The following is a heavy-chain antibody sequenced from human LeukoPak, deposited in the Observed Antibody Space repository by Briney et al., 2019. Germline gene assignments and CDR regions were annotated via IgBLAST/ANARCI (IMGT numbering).Heavy chain of an antibody. V-gene: IGHV1-24*01. D-gene: IGHD2-15*01. CDR1: GYTLTELS. CDR3: ATALDFFVVAARAQGAFDI. J-gene: IGHJ3*02. Sequence: EASVKVSCKVSGYTLTELSMHWVRQAPGKGLEWMGGFDPEDGETIYAQKFQGRVTMTEDTSTDTAYMELSSLRSEDTAVYYCATALDFFVVAARAQGAFDIWGQGTMVTVSS. CDR2: FDPEDGET.